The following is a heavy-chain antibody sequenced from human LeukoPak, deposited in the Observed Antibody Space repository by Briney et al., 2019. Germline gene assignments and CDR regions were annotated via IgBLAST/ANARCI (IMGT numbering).Heavy chain of an antibody. CDR3: ARDLNWPRSDY. D-gene: IGHD1-20*01. CDR1: GFTFSSYA. V-gene: IGHV3-23*01. Sequence: PGGSLRLSCAASGFTFSSYAMSWVRQAPGKGLEWVSGISDTGGTTDYADSVKGRFTISRDNSKNTLSLQMNSLRAEDTAVYYCARDLNWPRSDYWGQGTLVTVSS. J-gene: IGHJ4*02. CDR2: ISDTGGTT.